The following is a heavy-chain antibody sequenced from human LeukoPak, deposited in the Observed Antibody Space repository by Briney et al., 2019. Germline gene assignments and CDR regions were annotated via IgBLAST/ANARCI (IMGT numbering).Heavy chain of an antibody. CDR2: ISYNGHNK. V-gene: IGHV3-30*18. CDR1: GFTFSSYG. CDR3: AKDPGMAVYSYGYDAFDI. Sequence: PGGSLRLSCAASGFTFSSYGMHWVRQAPGKGLEWVAVISYNGHNKYSADSVKGRFTISRDNSKNTLYLQMNSLRAEDTAIYYCAKDPGMAVYSYGYDAFDIWGQGTMVTVS. D-gene: IGHD5-18*01. J-gene: IGHJ3*02.